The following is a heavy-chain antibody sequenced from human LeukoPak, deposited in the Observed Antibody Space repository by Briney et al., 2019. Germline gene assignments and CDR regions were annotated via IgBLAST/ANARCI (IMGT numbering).Heavy chain of an antibody. J-gene: IGHJ5*02. V-gene: IGHV4-59*01. CDR3: ARDLLAYCGGDCYSRWFDP. Sequence: PSETLSLTCTVSGGSISSYYWSWIRQPPGKGLGWIGYIYYSGSTNYNPSLKSRVTISVDTSKNQFSLKLSSVTAADTAVYYCARDLLAYCGGDCYSRWFDPWGQGTLVTVSS. CDR1: GGSISSYY. D-gene: IGHD2-21*02. CDR2: IYYSGST.